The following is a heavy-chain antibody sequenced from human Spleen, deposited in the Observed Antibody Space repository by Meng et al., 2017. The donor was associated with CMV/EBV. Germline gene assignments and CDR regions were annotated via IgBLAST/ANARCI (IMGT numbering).Heavy chain of an antibody. D-gene: IGHD3-3*01. CDR1: GYTFTNYD. J-gene: IGHJ6*02. Sequence: ASVKVSCKASGYTFTNYDIHWVRQATGQGLEWMGWVNPKGGNIDFTQKFLGRLTFTRDTSIGTAYMELSSLKSEDTAVYYCAKDFRGITIFGVVPPGRYGMDVWGQGTTVTVSS. CDR3: AKDFRGITIFGVVPPGRYGMDV. CDR2: VNPKGGNI. V-gene: IGHV1-8*03.